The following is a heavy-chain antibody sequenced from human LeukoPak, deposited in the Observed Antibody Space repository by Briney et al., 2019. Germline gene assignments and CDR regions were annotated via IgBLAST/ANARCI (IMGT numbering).Heavy chain of an antibody. D-gene: IGHD3-3*01. J-gene: IGHJ4*02. CDR1: GITFRSYS. CDR3: ARSPHYDFWSGYYTGGDY. V-gene: IGHV3-48*04. CDR2: ISSISSTI. Sequence: PGGSLRLSCARSGITFRSYSMNWVPQAPGKGLEWGSYISSISSTIYYADSVKCRFTISRDNAKNSLYLQMNSLRAEDTAVYYCARSPHYDFWSGYYTGGDYWGQGTLVTVSS.